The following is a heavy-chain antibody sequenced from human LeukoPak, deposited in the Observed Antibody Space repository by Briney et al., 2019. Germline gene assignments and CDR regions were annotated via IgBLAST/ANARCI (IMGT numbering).Heavy chain of an antibody. V-gene: IGHV1-18*01. Sequence: GASVKVSCKAPGYTFTSYGISWVRQAPGQGLEWMGWISAYNGNTNYAQKLQGRVTMTTDTSTSTAYMDLRSLRSDDTAVYYCARVRPYYYDSSGGVASLDYWGQGTLVTVSS. J-gene: IGHJ4*02. CDR3: ARVRPYYYDSSGGVASLDY. CDR1: GYTFTSYG. CDR2: ISAYNGNT. D-gene: IGHD3-22*01.